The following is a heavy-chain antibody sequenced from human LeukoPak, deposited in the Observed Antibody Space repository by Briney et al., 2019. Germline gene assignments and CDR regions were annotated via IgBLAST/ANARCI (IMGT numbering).Heavy chain of an antibody. CDR2: IRSKANSYET. D-gene: IGHD1-26*01. CDR1: GFTFSGSA. CDR3: ARPMGRSAVWFDP. Sequence: GGSLRLSCAASGFTFSGSAMHWIRQAAGKGPEWIGRIRSKANSYETAYAESVKGRFTMSRDDSKNTAYLQMNSLKTEDTAVYYRARPMGRSAVWFDPWGPGTLVTVSS. V-gene: IGHV3-73*01. J-gene: IGHJ5*02.